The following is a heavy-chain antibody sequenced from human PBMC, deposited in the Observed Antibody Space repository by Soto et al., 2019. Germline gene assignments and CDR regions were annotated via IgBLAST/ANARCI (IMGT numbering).Heavy chain of an antibody. V-gene: IGHV1-69*06. CDR1: GGTFSSYA. CDR2: IIPIFDTA. CDR3: AGCFVSSSSCSIAY. J-gene: IGHJ4*02. Sequence: QVQLVQSGAEVKKPGSSVKVSCKASGGTFSSYAISWVRQAPGQGLEWMGGIIPIFDTANYAQKFQGRVTITADKSTSTAYMELSSLRSADTAVYYCAGCFVSSSSCSIAYWGQGTLVTVSS. D-gene: IGHD2-2*01.